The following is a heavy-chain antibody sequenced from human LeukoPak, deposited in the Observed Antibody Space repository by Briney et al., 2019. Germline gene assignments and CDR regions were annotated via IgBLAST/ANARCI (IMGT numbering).Heavy chain of an antibody. CDR1: GGTFSSYA. Sequence: ASVKVSCKASGGTFSSYAISWVRQAPGQGLEWMGGIIPIFGTANYAQKFQGRVTITADESTSTAYMELSSLRSEDTAVYYCARVDYYDSSGYYCYFDYWGQGTLVTVSS. V-gene: IGHV1-69*01. J-gene: IGHJ4*02. D-gene: IGHD3-22*01. CDR2: IIPIFGTA. CDR3: ARVDYYDSSGYYCYFDY.